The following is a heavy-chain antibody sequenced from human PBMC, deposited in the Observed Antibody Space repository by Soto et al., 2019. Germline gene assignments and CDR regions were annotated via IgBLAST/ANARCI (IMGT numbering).Heavy chain of an antibody. D-gene: IGHD3-22*01. CDR2: INSDGSST. CDR1: GFTFSSYW. CDR3: ASRPSYYESSCYCGS. Sequence: EVQLVESGGGLVQPGGSLRLSCAASGFTFSSYWMHWVRQAPGKGLVWVSRINSDGSSTSYADSVQGRFTISRDNAKKAVYLQMNSPRAEDTAVYYCASRPSYYESSCYCGSCGRGTLLTVSS. J-gene: IGHJ4*02. V-gene: IGHV3-74*01.